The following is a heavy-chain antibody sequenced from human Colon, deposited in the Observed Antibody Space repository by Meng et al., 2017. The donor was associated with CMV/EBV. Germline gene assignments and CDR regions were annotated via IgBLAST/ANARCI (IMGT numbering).Heavy chain of an antibody. CDR2: ISTYNGNT. CDR3: ARAREVGYSAYDYYDF. D-gene: IGHD5-12*01. V-gene: IGHV1-18*01. Sequence: GYTFASYGISWGRQAPGQGLEWMGWISTYNGNTDYAQKFQGRVTMTTDTLTSTAYMELTSLKSDDTAVFYCARAREVGYSAYDYYDFWGQGTLVTVSS. J-gene: IGHJ4*02. CDR1: GYTFASYG.